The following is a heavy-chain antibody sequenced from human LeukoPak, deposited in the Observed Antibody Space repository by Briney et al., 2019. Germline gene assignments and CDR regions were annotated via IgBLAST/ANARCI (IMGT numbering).Heavy chain of an antibody. CDR3: AKNAEGYETDY. Sequence: PGRSLRLSCAASGFTFDDYAMHWVRQAPGKGLEWVSGISWNSGSIGYADSVKGRFTISRDNAKNSLYLQMNSLRAEDTAVYYCAKNAEGYETDYWGQGTLVTVSS. J-gene: IGHJ4*02. CDR1: GFTFDDYA. D-gene: IGHD5-12*01. V-gene: IGHV3-9*01. CDR2: ISWNSGSI.